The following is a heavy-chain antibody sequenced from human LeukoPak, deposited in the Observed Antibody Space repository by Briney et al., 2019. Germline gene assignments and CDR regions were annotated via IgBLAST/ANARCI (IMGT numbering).Heavy chain of an antibody. CDR1: GGSISRGSYY. D-gene: IGHD3-22*01. V-gene: IGHV4-61*02. Sequence: PSETLSLTCTVSGGSISRGSYYWSWIRQPAGKGLEWIGRIYTSGSTNYNPSLKSRVTISVDTSKNQFSLKLSSVTAADTAVYYCARDSERNYYDSSGYYYVYNWFDPWGQGTLVTVSS. CDR2: IYTSGST. J-gene: IGHJ5*02. CDR3: ARDSERNYYDSSGYYYVYNWFDP.